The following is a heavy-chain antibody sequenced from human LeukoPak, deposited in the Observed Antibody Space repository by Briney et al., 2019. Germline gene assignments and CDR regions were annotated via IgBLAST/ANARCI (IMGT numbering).Heavy chain of an antibody. CDR2: VYSGGST. J-gene: IGHJ4*02. Sequence: GGSLRLSCAASGFTVSSNYTSWVRQAPGKGLEWVSVVYSGGSTHYADSVKGRFTISRDNSKNTLYLHMNSLRAEDTAVYYCATADSGSYYSGFDYWGQGTLVTVSS. CDR1: GFTVSSNY. CDR3: ATADSGSYYSGFDY. D-gene: IGHD1-26*01. V-gene: IGHV3-66*01.